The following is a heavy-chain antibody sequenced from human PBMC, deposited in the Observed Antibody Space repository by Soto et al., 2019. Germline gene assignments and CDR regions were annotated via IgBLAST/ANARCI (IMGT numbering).Heavy chain of an antibody. Sequence: HVQLQESGPGLVKPSDTLSLTCAVSDSSVSSSYWWGWIRQPPGKGLEWVGYISYNGDTYSNPSLKRRVSMSLDTSKNHFSLKLDSVTAIDTATYYCARIVAPGTQGWFDPLGQGTLVTVSS. CDR3: ARIVAPGTQGWFDP. J-gene: IGHJ5*02. V-gene: IGHV4-28*01. CDR2: ISYNGDT. CDR1: DSSVSSSYW. D-gene: IGHD1-1*01.